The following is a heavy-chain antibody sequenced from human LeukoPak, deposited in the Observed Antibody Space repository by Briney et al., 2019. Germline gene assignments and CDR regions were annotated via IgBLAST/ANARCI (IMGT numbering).Heavy chain of an antibody. Sequence: GGSLRLSCAASGFTFSSYGIHWVRQAPGKGLVWVSRINSDGSSTSYADSVKGRFTISRDNAKNTLYLQMNSLRAEDTAVYYCARDRLMNRFDYWGQGTLVTVSS. CDR3: ARDRLMNRFDY. V-gene: IGHV3-74*01. CDR1: GFTFSSYG. J-gene: IGHJ4*02. D-gene: IGHD5-12*01. CDR2: INSDGSST.